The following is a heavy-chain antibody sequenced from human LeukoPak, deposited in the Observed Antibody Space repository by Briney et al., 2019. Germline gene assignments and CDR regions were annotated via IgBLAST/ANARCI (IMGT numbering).Heavy chain of an antibody. Sequence: PSETLSLTCAVSGGSISSGGYSWGWIRQPPGKGLEWIGYIYHSGSTYYNPSLKSRVTISVGRSKNQFSLKLSSVTAADTAVYYCAREQDSYYFDYWGQGTLVTVSS. J-gene: IGHJ4*02. CDR3: AREQDSYYFDY. V-gene: IGHV4-30-2*01. CDR2: IYHSGST. CDR1: GGSISSGGYS.